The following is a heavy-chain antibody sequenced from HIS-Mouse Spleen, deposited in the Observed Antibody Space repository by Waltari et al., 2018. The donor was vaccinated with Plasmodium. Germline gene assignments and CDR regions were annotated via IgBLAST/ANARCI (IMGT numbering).Heavy chain of an antibody. CDR2: ISAYNGNT. D-gene: IGHD6-19*01. CDR1: GYNFIRYG. V-gene: IGHV1-18*01. CDR3: ARGSAGDAFDI. J-gene: IGHJ3*02. Sequence: QVQLVQSGAEVKKPGDSVRVACKASGYNFIRYGISWVRQAHGQGLECMGWISAYNGNTKYAQKLQGRVSMTTDTSTSTAYMELRSLRSDDTAVYYCARGSAGDAFDIWGQGTMVTVSS.